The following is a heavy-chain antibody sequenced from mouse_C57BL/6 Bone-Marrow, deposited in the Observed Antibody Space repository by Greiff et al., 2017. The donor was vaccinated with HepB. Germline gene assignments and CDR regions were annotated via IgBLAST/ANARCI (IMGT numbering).Heavy chain of an antibody. D-gene: IGHD2-3*01. CDR2: INYDGSST. Sequence: EVQVVESEGGLVQPGSSMKLSCTASGFTFSDYYMAWVRQVPEKGLEWVANINYDGSSTYYLDSLKSRFIISRDNAKNILYLQMSSLKSEDTATYYCARDRGWSGFAYWGQGTLVTVSA. CDR3: ARDRGWSGFAY. CDR1: GFTFSDYY. J-gene: IGHJ3*01. V-gene: IGHV5-16*01.